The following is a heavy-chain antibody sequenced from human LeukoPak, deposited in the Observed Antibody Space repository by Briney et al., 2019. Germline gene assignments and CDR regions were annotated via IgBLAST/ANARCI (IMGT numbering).Heavy chain of an antibody. Sequence: GGSLRLSCAASGFTFSTYAMSWVRQAPGKGLEWVSAISIVTTKTYYADSVKGRFTISRDNSKNILYLQMNNLRAEDKAIYYCAKGLKWEVPSAHWGQGTLVTVSS. V-gene: IGHV3-23*01. CDR1: GFTFSTYA. D-gene: IGHD1-26*01. CDR2: ISIVTTKT. CDR3: AKGLKWEVPSAH. J-gene: IGHJ4*02.